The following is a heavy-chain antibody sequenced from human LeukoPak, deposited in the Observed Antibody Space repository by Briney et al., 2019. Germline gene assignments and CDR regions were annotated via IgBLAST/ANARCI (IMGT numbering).Heavy chain of an antibody. Sequence: GASVKVSCKASGYTFTGYYMHWVRQAPGQGLEWMGWINPNSGGTNYAQKFQGRVTMTRDTSISTAYMELSRLRSDDTAVYYCARELELYQLLSGIDPWGQGTLVTVSS. CDR1: GYTFTGYY. V-gene: IGHV1-2*02. J-gene: IGHJ5*02. CDR2: INPNSGGT. CDR3: ARELELYQLLSGIDP. D-gene: IGHD2-2*01.